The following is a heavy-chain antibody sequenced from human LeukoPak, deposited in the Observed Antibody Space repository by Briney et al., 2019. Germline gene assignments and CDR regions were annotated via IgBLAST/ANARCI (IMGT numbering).Heavy chain of an antibody. J-gene: IGHJ6*02. Sequence: SETLSLTCTVSGGSISSYYWSWIRQPPGKGLEWIGYIYYSGSTNYNPSLKSRVTISVDTSKNQFSLKLSSVTAADTAVYYCARAFPERRSYYYYGMDVWGQGTTVTVSS. V-gene: IGHV4-59*08. D-gene: IGHD1-1*01. CDR3: ARAFPERRSYYYYGMDV. CDR1: GGSISSYY. CDR2: IYYSGST.